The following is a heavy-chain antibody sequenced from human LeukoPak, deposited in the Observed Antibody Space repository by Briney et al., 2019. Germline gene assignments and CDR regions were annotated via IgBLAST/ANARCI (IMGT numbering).Heavy chain of an antibody. CDR2: IYPGDSDT. J-gene: IGHJ6*02. V-gene: IGHV5-51*01. D-gene: IGHD4-17*01. CDR1: GYSFTSYW. Sequence: GESLKISCKGSGYSFTSYWIGWVRQMPGKGLEWMGIIYPGDSDTRYSPSFQGQVTISADKSISTAYLQWSSLKASDTAMYYCARATTVTNRFYYGMDVWGQGTTVTVSS. CDR3: ARATTVTNRFYYGMDV.